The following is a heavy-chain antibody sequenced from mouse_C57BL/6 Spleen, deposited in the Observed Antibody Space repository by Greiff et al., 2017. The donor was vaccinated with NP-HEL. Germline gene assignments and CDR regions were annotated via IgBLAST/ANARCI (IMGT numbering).Heavy chain of an antibody. V-gene: IGHV7-3*01. D-gene: IGHD4-1*01. CDR3: ARTGRYFDY. CDR1: GFTFTDYY. Sequence: EVMLVESGGGLVRPGGSLSLSCAASGFTFTDYYMSWVRQPPGKALEWLGFIRNKANGYTTEYSASVKGRFTISRDNSQSILYLQMNALRAEDSATYYCARTGRYFDYWGQGTTLTVSS. J-gene: IGHJ2*01. CDR2: IRNKANGYTT.